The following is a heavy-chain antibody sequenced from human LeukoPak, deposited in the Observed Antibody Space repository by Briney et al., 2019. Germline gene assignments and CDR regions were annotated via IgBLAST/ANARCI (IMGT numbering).Heavy chain of an antibody. CDR3: ASNIALGPFDY. V-gene: IGHV4-34*01. CDR2: VNHSGST. D-gene: IGHD3-3*02. Sequence: SETLSLTCAVYGESFSGYYWTWIRQPPGKGLEWIGDVNHSGSTNYNPSLKSRVTISVDTSKNQFSLRLSSVTAADTAVYYCASNIALGPFDYWGQGTLVTVSS. CDR1: GESFSGYY. J-gene: IGHJ4*02.